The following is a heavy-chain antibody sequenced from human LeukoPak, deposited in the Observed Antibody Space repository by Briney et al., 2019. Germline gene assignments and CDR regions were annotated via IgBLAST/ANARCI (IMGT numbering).Heavy chain of an antibody. J-gene: IGHJ5*02. Sequence: GGSLRLSCAASGFTFSSYGMSWVRQAPGKGLEWVSAISGSGGSTYYADSVKGRFTISRDNSKSTLYLQMNSLRAEDTAVYYCAKDRHAPGRYCSSTICFPFDPWGQGTLVTVSS. CDR1: GFTFSSYG. D-gene: IGHD2-2*01. V-gene: IGHV3-23*01. CDR3: AKDRHAPGRYCSSTICFPFDP. CDR2: ISGSGGST.